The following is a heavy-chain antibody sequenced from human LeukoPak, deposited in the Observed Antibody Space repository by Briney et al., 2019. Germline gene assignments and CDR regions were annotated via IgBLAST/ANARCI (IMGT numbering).Heavy chain of an antibody. CDR3: AKRGGYFDWLLEYYFDY. CDR2: ISGSGGST. CDR1: GFTFSSYA. J-gene: IGHJ4*02. V-gene: IGHV3-23*01. D-gene: IGHD3-9*01. Sequence: PGGSLRLSCAASGFTFSSYAMSWVRQAPGKGLEWVSAISGSGGSTYYADSVKGRFTISRDNSKNTLYLQMNSLRAEDTAVYYCAKRGGYFDWLLEYYFDYWGQGTLVTVSS.